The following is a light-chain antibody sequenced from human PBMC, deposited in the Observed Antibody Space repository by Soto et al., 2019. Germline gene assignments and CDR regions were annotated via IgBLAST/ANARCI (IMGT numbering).Light chain of an antibody. J-gene: IGKJ2*01. CDR2: DAS. CDR3: QQRSNWLYT. Sequence: EIVMTQSPVTLSVSPGERATLSCRASQSVSSSYLAWYQQKPGQAPRLLIYDASNRATGIPARFSGSGSGTDFTLTISSLEPEDFAVYYCQQRSNWLYTFGQGTKVDIK. V-gene: IGKV3D-20*02. CDR1: QSVSSSY.